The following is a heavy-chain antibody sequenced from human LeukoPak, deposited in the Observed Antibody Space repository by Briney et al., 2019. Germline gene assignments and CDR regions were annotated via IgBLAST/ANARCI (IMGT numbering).Heavy chain of an antibody. D-gene: IGHD5-24*01. J-gene: IGHJ4*02. CDR1: GGSISSSSYY. CDR3: ARLNEMATINWIPPTALYYFDY. Sequence: SETLSLTCTVSGGSISSSSYYWGWIRQPPGKGLEWIGSIYYSGSTYYNPSLKSRVTISVDTSKNQFSLKLSSVTAADTAVYYCARLNEMATINWIPPTALYYFDYWGQGTLVTVSS. CDR2: IYYSGST. V-gene: IGHV4-39*01.